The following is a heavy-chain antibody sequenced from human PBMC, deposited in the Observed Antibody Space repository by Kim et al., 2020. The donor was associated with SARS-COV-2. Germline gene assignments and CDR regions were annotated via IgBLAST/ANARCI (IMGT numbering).Heavy chain of an antibody. CDR2: IIPIFGTA. V-gene: IGHV1-69*13. Sequence: SVKVSCKASGGTFSSYAISWVRQAPGQGLEWMGGIIPIFGTANYAQKFQGRVTITADESTSTAYMELSSLRSEDTAVYYCARATPRYCSSTSCYTDGDYYYYGMDVWGQGTTVTVSS. CDR1: GGTFSSYA. J-gene: IGHJ6*02. CDR3: ARATPRYCSSTSCYTDGDYYYYGMDV. D-gene: IGHD2-2*02.